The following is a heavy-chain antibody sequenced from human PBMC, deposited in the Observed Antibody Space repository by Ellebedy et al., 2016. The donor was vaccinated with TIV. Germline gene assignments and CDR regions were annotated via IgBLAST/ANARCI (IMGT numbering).Heavy chain of an antibody. J-gene: IGHJ4*02. Sequence: GESLKISCAASGFTVNNNYMRWFRQAPGKGLEWVSLIYSGGDRYYADSVKGRFNISRDNSNNTVYLQMNSLRVEDTAVYYCARDRHCVGGRCYSVWGQGTLVTVSS. CDR1: GFTVNNNY. V-gene: IGHV3-53*01. CDR3: ARDRHCVGGRCYSV. CDR2: IYSGGDR. D-gene: IGHD2-15*01.